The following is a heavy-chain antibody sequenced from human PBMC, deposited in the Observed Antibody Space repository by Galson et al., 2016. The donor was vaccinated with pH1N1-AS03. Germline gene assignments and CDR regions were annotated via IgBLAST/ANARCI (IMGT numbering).Heavy chain of an antibody. Sequence: SLRLSCADSGFMFRFNWMTWVRQAPGKGLYWVANISPDGSVKHYVGSVKGRFTISRDNAKGSLYLQMNSLRAEDTAVYYCARSSNWAFDYWGQGSLVTVSS. CDR2: ISPDGSVK. CDR1: GFMFRFNW. CDR3: ARSSNWAFDY. V-gene: IGHV3-7*03. D-gene: IGHD1-1*01. J-gene: IGHJ4*02.